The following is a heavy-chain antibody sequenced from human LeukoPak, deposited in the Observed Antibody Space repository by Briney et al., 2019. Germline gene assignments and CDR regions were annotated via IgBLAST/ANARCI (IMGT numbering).Heavy chain of an antibody. CDR3: ARGRGSSSSGYYYYMDV. J-gene: IGHJ6*03. CDR1: GYTFTGYY. D-gene: IGHD6-6*01. V-gene: IGHV1-2*02. Sequence: ASVKVSCKASGYTFTGYYMHWVRQAPGQGLEWMGWINPNSGGTNYAQKFQGRVTMTRDTSISTAYMELSRLRSDDTAVYYCARGRGSSSSGYYYYMDVWGKGTTVTVSS. CDR2: INPNSGGT.